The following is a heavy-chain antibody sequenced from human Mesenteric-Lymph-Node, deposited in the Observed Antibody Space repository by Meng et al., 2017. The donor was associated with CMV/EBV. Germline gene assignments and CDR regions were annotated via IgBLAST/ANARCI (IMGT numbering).Heavy chain of an antibody. V-gene: IGHV1-46*01. CDR2: INPSGGTT. J-gene: IGHJ4*02. Sequence: KASGYTFTSHYVHWVRQAPGQGHEWMGVINPSGGTTSYSQKFQDRITMTSDTATSTVYMELSSLRSGDTAVYYCARDLGIGEYYFDFWGQGTLVTVSS. CDR3: ARDLGIGEYYFDF. CDR1: GYTFTSHY. D-gene: IGHD3-10*01.